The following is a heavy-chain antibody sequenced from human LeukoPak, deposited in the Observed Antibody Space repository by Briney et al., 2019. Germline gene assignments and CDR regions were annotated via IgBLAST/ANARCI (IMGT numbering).Heavy chain of an antibody. CDR3: AKEKGVGTTGPLDY. D-gene: IGHD1-1*01. V-gene: IGHV3-23*01. CDR1: GFTFSSYA. Sequence: PGGSLRLSCAASGFTFSSYAMTWVRQTPGKGLEWVSTLINTGGSTYYADSVKGRFTISRDNSRNTLYLRMNSLRAEDTAVYYCAKEKGVGTTGPLDYWGQGTLVTVSS. CDR2: LINTGGST. J-gene: IGHJ4*02.